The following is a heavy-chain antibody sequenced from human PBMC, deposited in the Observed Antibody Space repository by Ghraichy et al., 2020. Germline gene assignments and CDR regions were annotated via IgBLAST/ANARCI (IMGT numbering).Heavy chain of an antibody. J-gene: IGHJ4*02. CDR2: IRSKAYGGTT. CDR1: GFTFGDYA. CDR3: TRPMAYSSSPDSGY. Sequence: GGSLRLSCTASGFTFGDYAMSWFRQAPGKGLEWVGFIRSKAYGGTTEYAASVKGRFTISRDDSKSIAYLQMNSLKTEDTAVYYCTRPMAYSSSPDSGYWGQGTLVTVSS. V-gene: IGHV3-49*03. D-gene: IGHD6-6*01.